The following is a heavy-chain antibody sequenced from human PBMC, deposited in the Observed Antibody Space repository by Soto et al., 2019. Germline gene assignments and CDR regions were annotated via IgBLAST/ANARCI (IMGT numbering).Heavy chain of an antibody. Sequence: QVQLVQSVAEVKKPGSSVRVSCKASGGTFSNYAITWMRQAPGQGLEWMGGTIPIFGTANYAQNFQGRVTITADDSTNTAYMDVSSLTSEDPAVYSWANELGLWGQGTLVTVSS. V-gene: IGHV1-69*01. CDR3: ANELGL. CDR2: TIPIFGTA. CDR1: GGTFSNYA. D-gene: IGHD6-13*01. J-gene: IGHJ4*02.